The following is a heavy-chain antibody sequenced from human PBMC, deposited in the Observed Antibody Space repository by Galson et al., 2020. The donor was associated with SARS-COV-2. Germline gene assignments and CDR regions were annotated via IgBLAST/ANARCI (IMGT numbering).Heavy chain of an antibody. V-gene: IGHV4-34*01. CDR3: ARGNSKEAATFTRSHWFDF. D-gene: IGHD2-15*01. J-gene: IGHJ5*01. CDR1: GASFTYGYE. CDR2: INHFATA. Sequence: SETLSLTCAVYGASFTYGYEWTWIRQTPGKGLQWIGEINHFATANYNPSLKSRITISIDTSKNQFSLILRSVTAADTAIYYFARGNSKEAATFTRSHWFDFGGLGKLVIVSS.